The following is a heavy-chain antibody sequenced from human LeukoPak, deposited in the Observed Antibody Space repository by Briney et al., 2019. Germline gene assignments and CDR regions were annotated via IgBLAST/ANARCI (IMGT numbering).Heavy chain of an antibody. CDR3: ARHIEGIDIVATPGFDY. CDR1: GGSISSYY. Sequence: LSETLSLTCTVSGGSISSYYWSWIRQPPGKGLEWIGYIYYSGSTNYNPSLKSRVTISVDTSKNQFSLKLSSVTAADTAVYYCARHIEGIDIVATPGFDYWGQGTLVTVSS. V-gene: IGHV4-59*08. D-gene: IGHD5-12*01. J-gene: IGHJ4*02. CDR2: IYYSGST.